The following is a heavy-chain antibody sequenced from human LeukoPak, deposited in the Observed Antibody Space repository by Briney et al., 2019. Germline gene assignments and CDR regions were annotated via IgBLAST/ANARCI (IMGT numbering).Heavy chain of an antibody. V-gene: IGHV3-21*01. J-gene: IGHJ4*02. D-gene: IGHD1-26*01. CDR1: GFTFSTYS. Sequence: GGSLRLSCAASGFTFSTYSMSWVRQAPGKGLEWGSSISSSSSYIYYADSVKGRFTLSTDNAKNSLYLQMNSLRAEDTAVYYCARDREGATSPFDYWGQGALVTVSS. CDR3: ARDREGATSPFDY. CDR2: ISSSSSYI.